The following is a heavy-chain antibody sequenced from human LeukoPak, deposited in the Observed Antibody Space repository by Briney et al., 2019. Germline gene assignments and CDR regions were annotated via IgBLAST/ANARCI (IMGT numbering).Heavy chain of an antibody. Sequence: SETLSLTCTVSGGSISSSSYYWGWIRQPPGKGLEWIGSIYYSGSTYYNPSLKSRVTISVGTSKNQFSLKLSSVTAADTAVYYCARDRDDFWTYYMDVWGKGTTVTVSS. D-gene: IGHD3-3*01. CDR2: IYYSGST. V-gene: IGHV4-39*02. J-gene: IGHJ6*03. CDR1: GGSISSSSYY. CDR3: ARDRDDFWTYYMDV.